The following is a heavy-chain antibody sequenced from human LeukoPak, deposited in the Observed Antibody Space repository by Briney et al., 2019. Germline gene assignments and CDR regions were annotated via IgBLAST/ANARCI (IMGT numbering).Heavy chain of an antibody. V-gene: IGHV3-23*01. CDR1: GFTFSSYA. J-gene: IGHJ4*02. CDR2: ISGSSGST. CDR3: AKGHRTYYYDSSGYYPDY. D-gene: IGHD3-22*01. Sequence: GGSLRLSCAASGFTFSSYAMSWVRQAPGKGLEWVSAISGSSGSTYYADSVKGRFTISRDNSKNTLYLQMNSLRAEDTAVYYCAKGHRTYYYDSSGYYPDYWGQGTLVTVSS.